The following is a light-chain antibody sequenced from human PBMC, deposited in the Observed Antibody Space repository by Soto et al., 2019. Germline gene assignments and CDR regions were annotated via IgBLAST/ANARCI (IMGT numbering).Light chain of an antibody. J-gene: IGKJ1*01. CDR3: QHYNSLLWT. Sequence: EIVMTQSPAALSVSPGERVTLSCRASQSISVNLAWYQQKPGQVPRLLIYDASSRAPGVPARFSGSGSGTQFTLTSSSLLSEDFAVYYCQHYNSLLWTFGQGTNV. V-gene: IGKV3-15*01. CDR1: QSISVN. CDR2: DAS.